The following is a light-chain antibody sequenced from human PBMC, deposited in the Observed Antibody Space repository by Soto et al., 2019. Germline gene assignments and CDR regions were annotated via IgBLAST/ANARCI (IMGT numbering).Light chain of an antibody. V-gene: IGKV3-15*01. CDR1: QSVSNN. CDR2: GAS. Sequence: EIVLTHSPGTLSLYPWEIATLSCRASQSVSNNYLAWYQQKPGQAPRLLIYGASTRATGIPVRFSGSASGTEFTLTISSLQSEDFTVYYCQQYYKWPLTFGQGTKVDIK. J-gene: IGKJ1*01. CDR3: QQYYKWPLT.